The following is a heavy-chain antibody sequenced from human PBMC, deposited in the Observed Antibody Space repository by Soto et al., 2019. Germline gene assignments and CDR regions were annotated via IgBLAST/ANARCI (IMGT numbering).Heavy chain of an antibody. D-gene: IGHD6-19*01. CDR3: AKEYEYSSGWERIDY. Sequence: GGSLRLSCAASGFTVSSNYMSWVRQAPGKGLEWVSVIYSGGSTDYADSVKGRFTISRDTSKNTLYLQMNSLRAEDTAVYYCAKEYEYSSGWERIDYWGQGTLVTVSS. CDR1: GFTVSSNY. CDR2: IYSGGST. V-gene: IGHV3-53*01. J-gene: IGHJ4*02.